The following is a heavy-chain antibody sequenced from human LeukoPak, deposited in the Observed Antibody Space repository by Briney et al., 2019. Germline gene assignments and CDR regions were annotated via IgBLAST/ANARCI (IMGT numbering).Heavy chain of an antibody. J-gene: IGHJ3*02. D-gene: IGHD3-10*01. CDR1: GGSITNLDYY. V-gene: IGHV4-61*02. CDR3: AGRGSSSGTFDI. Sequence: SETLSLTCTVSGGSITNLDYYWTWIRQPAGKRLEWNGRIYTSGGTNYNPSLKSRVTISVDRSKNEISLHLASLTAADTALYYCAGRGSSSGTFDIWGPGTFVTVSS. CDR2: IYTSGGT.